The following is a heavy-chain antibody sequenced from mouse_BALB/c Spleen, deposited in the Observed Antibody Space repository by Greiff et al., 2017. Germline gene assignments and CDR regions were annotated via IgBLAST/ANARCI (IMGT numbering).Heavy chain of an antibody. CDR1: GYSITSDYA. Sequence: EVQLQESGPGLVKPSQSLSLTCTVTGYSITSDYAWYWIRQFPGNILEWMGYISYSGSTSYNPSLKSRISITRDTSKNQFFLQLNSVTTEDTATYYCARTEDYGYDGAYWGQGTLVTVSA. CDR3: ARTEDYGYDGAY. CDR2: ISYSGST. J-gene: IGHJ3*01. D-gene: IGHD2-2*01. V-gene: IGHV3-2*02.